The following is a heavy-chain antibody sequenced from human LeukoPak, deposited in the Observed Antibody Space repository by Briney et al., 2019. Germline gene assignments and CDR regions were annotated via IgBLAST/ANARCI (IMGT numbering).Heavy chain of an antibody. D-gene: IGHD6-19*01. CDR2: ISSSSSYI. Sequence: GGSLRLSCAAPGFTFSSYSMNWVRQAPGKGLEWVSSISSSSSYIYYADPVKGRFTISRDNAKNSLYLQMNSLRAEDTAVYYCARDLIAVAGTNWFDPWGQGTLVTVSS. CDR1: GFTFSSYS. V-gene: IGHV3-21*01. CDR3: ARDLIAVAGTNWFDP. J-gene: IGHJ5*02.